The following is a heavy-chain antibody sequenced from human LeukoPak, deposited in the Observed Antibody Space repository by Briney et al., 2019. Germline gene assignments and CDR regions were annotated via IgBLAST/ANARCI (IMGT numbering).Heavy chain of an antibody. CDR2: IRSKANSYAT. D-gene: IGHD3-10*01. V-gene: IGHV3-73*01. J-gene: IGHJ4*02. CDR3: TRRDYGSGRDFDY. Sequence: GGSLRLSCAASGFTFSGSALHWVRQASGKGLEWVGRIRSKANSYATAYAASVKGRFTISRDDSKNTAYLQMNSLKTEDTAVYYCTRRDYGSGRDFDYWGQGTLVTVSS. CDR1: GFTFSGSA.